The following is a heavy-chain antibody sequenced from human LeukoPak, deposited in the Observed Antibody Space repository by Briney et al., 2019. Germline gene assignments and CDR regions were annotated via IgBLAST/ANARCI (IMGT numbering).Heavy chain of an antibody. CDR3: TAQRYYYGSGSTDY. CDR2: IKSKTDGGTT. Sequence: PGGSLRLSCAASGFTFSNAWMSWVRQAPGKGLEWVGRIKSKTDGGTTDYAAPVKGRFTISRDDSKNTLYLQMNSLKTEDTAVYYCTAQRYYYGSGSTDYWGQGTLVTVSS. CDR1: GFTFSNAW. D-gene: IGHD3-10*01. J-gene: IGHJ4*02. V-gene: IGHV3-15*01.